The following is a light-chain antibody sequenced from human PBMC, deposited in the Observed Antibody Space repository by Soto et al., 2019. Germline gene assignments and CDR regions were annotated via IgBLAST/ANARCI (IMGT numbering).Light chain of an antibody. V-gene: IGKV3-20*01. Sequence: ILLTQAPGTLSLSPVQRATLSCMASQSVSSSHLAWYQQKPGQAPRLLIYGASSRATGIPDRFSGSGSGTDFTLTISRLEPEDFAVYYCQQYGSSPLTFGQGTKVDIK. CDR2: GAS. J-gene: IGKJ1*01. CDR1: QSVSSSH. CDR3: QQYGSSPLT.